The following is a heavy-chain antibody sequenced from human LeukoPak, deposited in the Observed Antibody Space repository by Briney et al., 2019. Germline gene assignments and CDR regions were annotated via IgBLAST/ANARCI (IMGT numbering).Heavy chain of an antibody. V-gene: IGHV1-2*02. J-gene: IGHJ4*02. Sequence: ASVKVSCKASGYTFTAYAMNWVRQAPGQGLEWMGWINPNSGDTNYAQKFQGRVTMTRDTSISTAYMELSRLRSDDTAVYYCARVRYRLAETYIDYWGQGTLVTVSS. CDR2: INPNSGDT. CDR1: GYTFTAYA. D-gene: IGHD3-16*01. CDR3: ARVRYRLAETYIDY.